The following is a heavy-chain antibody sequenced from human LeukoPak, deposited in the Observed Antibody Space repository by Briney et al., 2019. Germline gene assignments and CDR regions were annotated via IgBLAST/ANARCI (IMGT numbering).Heavy chain of an antibody. CDR3: ARENSSGWYDWFDP. D-gene: IGHD6-19*01. V-gene: IGHV3-74*01. Sequence: GGSPRLSCAASGFTFSSYWMHWVRQAPGKGLVWVSRINSDGSSTSYADSVKGRFTISRDNAKNTLYLQMNSLRAEDTAVYYCARENSSGWYDWFDPWGQGTLVTVSS. CDR2: INSDGSST. J-gene: IGHJ5*02. CDR1: GFTFSSYW.